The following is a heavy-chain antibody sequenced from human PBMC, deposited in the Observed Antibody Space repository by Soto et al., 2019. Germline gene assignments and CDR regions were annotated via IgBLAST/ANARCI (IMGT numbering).Heavy chain of an antibody. CDR3: ARLVVPAAQNMGYYYMDV. Sequence: SETLSLTCAVYGGSFSGYYWSWIRQPPGKGLEWIGEINHSGSTNYNPSLKSRVTISVDTSKNQFSLKLSSVTAADTAVYYCARLVVPAAQNMGYYYMDVWGKGTTVTVSS. D-gene: IGHD2-2*01. CDR1: GGSFSGYY. J-gene: IGHJ6*03. CDR2: INHSGST. V-gene: IGHV4-34*01.